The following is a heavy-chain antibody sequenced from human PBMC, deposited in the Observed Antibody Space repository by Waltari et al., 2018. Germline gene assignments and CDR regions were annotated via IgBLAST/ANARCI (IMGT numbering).Heavy chain of an antibody. CDR2: ITISDAT. CDR3: AKPFYNWDDPLVS. Sequence: EVQLLESGGELVQAGGSLRLSGEITGSTFKRHAITWVCRAPGTGLQWVAAITISDATFHADSVKGRFTISRDASKDTVYLQMNSLRADDTALYYCAKPFYNWDDPLVSWGQGTQVTVSS. CDR1: GSTFKRHA. J-gene: IGHJ5*02. D-gene: IGHD1-20*01. V-gene: IGHV3-23*01.